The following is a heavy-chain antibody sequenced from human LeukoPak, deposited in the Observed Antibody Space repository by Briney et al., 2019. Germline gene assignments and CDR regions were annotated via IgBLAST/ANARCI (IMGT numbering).Heavy chain of an antibody. CDR1: GFTFSSYS. Sequence: PGGSLRLFCAASGFTFSSYSMNWVRQAPGKGLEWVSSISSSSSYIYYADSVKGRFTISRDNAKNSLYLQMNSLRAEDTAVYYCARGGLGYFDYWGQGTLVTVSS. D-gene: IGHD3/OR15-3a*01. CDR2: ISSSSSYI. J-gene: IGHJ4*02. V-gene: IGHV3-21*01. CDR3: ARGGLGYFDY.